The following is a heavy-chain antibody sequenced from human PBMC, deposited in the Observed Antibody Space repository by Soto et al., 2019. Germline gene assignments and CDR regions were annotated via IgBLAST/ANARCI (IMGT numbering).Heavy chain of an antibody. V-gene: IGHV3-21*02. CDR3: ARGEWVTAVTTVDY. D-gene: IGHD4-17*01. Sequence: EVQLVESGGGLVKPGGSLRLSCAASGFNLSSHSMNWVRQAPGKGLEWVSSISSTSSYIYYADSVRGRFTISRDNVKNSLYLQMNSLRVEDTAMYCCARGEWVTAVTTVDYWGQGTLVTVSS. CDR1: GFNLSSHS. CDR2: ISSTSSYI. J-gene: IGHJ4*02.